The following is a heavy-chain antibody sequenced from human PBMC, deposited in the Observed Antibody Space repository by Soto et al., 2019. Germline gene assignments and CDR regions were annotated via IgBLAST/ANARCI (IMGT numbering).Heavy chain of an antibody. V-gene: IGHV1-69*06. J-gene: IGHJ5*02. D-gene: IGHD3-22*01. Sequence: SVKVSCKASGGTFGSYAITWVRQAPGQGLEWVGRIIPIFGTTNYAQNLQGRVTISADKSTLTSYMELHSLTSDDTALYYCARDRTDSGYYTHWLDPWGQGTQVTVSS. CDR1: GGTFGSYA. CDR2: IIPIFGTT. CDR3: ARDRTDSGYYTHWLDP.